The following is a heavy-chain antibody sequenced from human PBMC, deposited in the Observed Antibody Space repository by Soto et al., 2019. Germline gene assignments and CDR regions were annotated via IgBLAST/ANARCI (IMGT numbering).Heavy chain of an antibody. CDR1: GGTFSSYA. Sequence: QVQLVQSGAEVKKPGSSVKVSCKASGGTFSSYAISWVRQAPGQGLEWMGGIIPIFGTANYAQKFQGRVTITAAEAPSTAYMELSSLRSEDTAVYYFAMEGGAGNYRYYAMAVWGQGTPVTVSS. CDR2: IIPIFGTA. V-gene: IGHV1-69*12. D-gene: IGHD3-10*01. J-gene: IGHJ6*02. CDR3: AMEGGAGNYRYYAMAV.